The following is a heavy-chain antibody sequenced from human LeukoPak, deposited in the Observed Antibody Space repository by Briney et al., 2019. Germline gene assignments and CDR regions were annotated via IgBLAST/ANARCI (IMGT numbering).Heavy chain of an antibody. D-gene: IGHD3-22*01. V-gene: IGHV3-53*01. Sequence: PGGSLRLSCAASGYTVSSNYMSWVRQAPGKGLEWVSVIYSGGSTYYADSVKGRFTISRDNSKNTLYLQMNSLRAEDTAVYYCAKGVIVVVITGFDYWGQGTLVTVSS. J-gene: IGHJ4*02. CDR2: IYSGGST. CDR1: GYTVSSNY. CDR3: AKGVIVVVITGFDY.